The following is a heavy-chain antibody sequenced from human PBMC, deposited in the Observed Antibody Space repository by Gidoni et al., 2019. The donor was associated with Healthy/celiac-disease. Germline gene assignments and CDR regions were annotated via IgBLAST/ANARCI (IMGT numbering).Heavy chain of an antibody. CDR1: GYTFTSYY. CDR3: ARDAARGYAFDY. D-gene: IGHD6-25*01. Sequence: QVQLVQSGAEVKKPGASVAVSCTASGYTFTSYYMHWVRQAPGQGLEWMGIINPSGGSTSYAQKFQGRVTMTRDTSTSTVYMELSSLRSEDTAVYYCARDAARGYAFDYWGQGTLVTVSS. CDR2: INPSGGST. J-gene: IGHJ4*02. V-gene: IGHV1-46*01.